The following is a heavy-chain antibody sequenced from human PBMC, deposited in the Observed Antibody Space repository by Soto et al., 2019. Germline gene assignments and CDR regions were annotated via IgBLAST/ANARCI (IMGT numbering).Heavy chain of an antibody. D-gene: IGHD5-12*01. V-gene: IGHV2-5*02. CDR3: AHRPRGYAYYLDS. CDR2: MYWDEDT. CDR1: GFSLSTRGVA. J-gene: IGHJ4*02. Sequence: QITLKESGPTLVKPTQTLTLTCTFSGFSLSTRGVAVGWFGQPPGKAQERLALMYWDEDTWYSPSLNIRLSIADDTSKNQVVLTMTYMVPVDTATYFCAHRPRGYAYYLDSWGQGTLVPVSP.